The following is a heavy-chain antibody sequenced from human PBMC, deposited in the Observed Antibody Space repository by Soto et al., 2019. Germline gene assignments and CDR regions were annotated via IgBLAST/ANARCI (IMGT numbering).Heavy chain of an antibody. CDR1: GYTFTSYG. J-gene: IGHJ6*02. Sequence: ASVKVSCKASGYTFTSYGISWVRQAPGQGLEWMGWISAYNGNTNYAQKLQGRVTMTTDTSTSTAYMELRSLRSDDTAVYYCARDAVVVVAATYYYYYGMDVWDQGTTVTVSS. CDR2: ISAYNGNT. V-gene: IGHV1-18*01. CDR3: ARDAVVVVAATYYYYYGMDV. D-gene: IGHD2-15*01.